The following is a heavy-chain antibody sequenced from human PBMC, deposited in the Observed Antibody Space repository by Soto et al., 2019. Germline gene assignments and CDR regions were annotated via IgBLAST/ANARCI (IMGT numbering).Heavy chain of an antibody. CDR1: VFTFSSYE. D-gene: IGHD3-10*01. CDR2: ISSNGSTI. CDR3: ARDLMRGGMDV. V-gene: IGHV3-48*03. J-gene: IGHJ6*02. Sequence: EVQLVESGGGLVQPGGSLRLSCVASVFTFSSYEMNWVRQAPGKGLEWVSYISSNGSTIYSADSVKGRFTISRDNAKNSLYLQMNSLRAEDTAVYYCARDLMRGGMDVWGQGTTVTVSS.